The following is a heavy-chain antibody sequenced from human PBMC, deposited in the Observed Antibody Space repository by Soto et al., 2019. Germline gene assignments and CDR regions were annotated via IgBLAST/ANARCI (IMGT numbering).Heavy chain of an antibody. D-gene: IGHD2-21*02. CDR1: GGSMSGER. CDR3: ARDLWGYCGTACYPLDV. V-gene: IGHV4-59*01. J-gene: IGHJ6*02. Sequence: SETLPLTCTLSGGSMSGERWRFFRQPPGKGLEWIGYMYNTGSTVYNPSFKSRVTISVDTSKSQFSLRLNSVTAADTAVYYCARDLWGYCGTACYPLDVWGQGTTVS. CDR2: MYNTGST.